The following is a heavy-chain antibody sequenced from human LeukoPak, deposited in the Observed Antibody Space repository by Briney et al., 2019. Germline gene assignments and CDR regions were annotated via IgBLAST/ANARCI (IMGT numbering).Heavy chain of an antibody. Sequence: SETLSLTCTVSGGSISSYYWSWIRQPPGKGLEWIGFIYYSGSTYYNPSLKSRLSISVDTSKNQFSLKLNSVTAADTAVYYCAREDRVGPNIFDYWGQGTLVTVSS. CDR2: IYYSGST. V-gene: IGHV4-59*12. J-gene: IGHJ4*02. CDR3: AREDRVGPNIFDY. CDR1: GGSISSYY. D-gene: IGHD1-26*01.